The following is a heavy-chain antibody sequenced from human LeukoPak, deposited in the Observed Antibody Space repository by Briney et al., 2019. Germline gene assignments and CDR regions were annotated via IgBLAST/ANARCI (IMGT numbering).Heavy chain of an antibody. CDR2: IYPGDSDT. CDR3: ARSLRYDILTGYDYYYGMDV. V-gene: IGHV5-51*01. Sequence: GESLKISCKGFGYSFTSYWIGWVRQMPGKGLEWMGIIYPGDSDTRYSPSFQGQVIISADKSISTAYLQWSSLKASDTAMYYCARSLRYDILTGYDYYYGMDVWGKGTTVTVSS. J-gene: IGHJ6*04. CDR1: GYSFTSYW. D-gene: IGHD3-9*01.